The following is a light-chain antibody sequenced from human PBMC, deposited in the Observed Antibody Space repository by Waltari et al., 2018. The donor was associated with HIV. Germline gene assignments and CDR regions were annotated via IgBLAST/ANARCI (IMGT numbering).Light chain of an antibody. V-gene: IGLV2-8*01. J-gene: IGLJ2*01. CDR3: SSYAGSNNVV. CDR1: SSDVGGYKS. Sequence: QSALTQPPSASGSPGQSVTISCTGTSSDVGGYKSVSWYQQHHGEATQVMIYEVSKRPSGVPDRVAGSKSGNTASLTFSGLQAEDEADYYCSSYAGSNNVVFGGGTKLTVL. CDR2: EVS.